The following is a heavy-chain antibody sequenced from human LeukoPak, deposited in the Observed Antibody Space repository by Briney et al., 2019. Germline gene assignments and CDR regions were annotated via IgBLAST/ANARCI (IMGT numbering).Heavy chain of an antibody. V-gene: IGHV1-8*03. CDR3: ARVPSGGDRFDP. CDR2: MNPNSGNT. J-gene: IGHJ5*02. D-gene: IGHD3-16*01. CDR1: GYTFTSYD. Sequence: GASVKVSCTASGYTFTSYDINWVRQATGQGLEWMGWMNPNSGNTGYAQKFQGRVTITRNTSINTAYMELSSLRSEDTAVYYCARVPSGGDRFDPWGQGTLVTVSS.